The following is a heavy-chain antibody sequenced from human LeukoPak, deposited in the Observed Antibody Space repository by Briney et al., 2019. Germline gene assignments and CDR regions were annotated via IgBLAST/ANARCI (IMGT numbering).Heavy chain of an antibody. V-gene: IGHV4-4*08. CDR3: ARLTRLSTSPDRYYFDY. CDR2: IYTIGCT. Sequence: RSETLSLTCTVCGDSISSYYWSWIRQPPGKGLDGIGYIYTIGCTNYIPSLMCRVTISIDTSKNQFSLKLSSVTAADSAVYYCARLTRLSTSPDRYYFDYWGQGTLVTVSS. J-gene: IGHJ4*02. CDR1: GDSISSYY. D-gene: IGHD6-6*01.